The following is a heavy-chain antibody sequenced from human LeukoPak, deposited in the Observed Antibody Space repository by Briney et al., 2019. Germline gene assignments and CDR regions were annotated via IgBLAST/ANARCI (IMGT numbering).Heavy chain of an antibody. Sequence: GGSLRLSCAASGFTFSSYWMSWVRQAPGKGLEWVANIKRDGSEKYYADSVKGRFTMSRDNAKNSLYLQMNSLRAEDTAVYYCARDNPVGAHLFDYWGQGTLVTVSS. V-gene: IGHV3-7*01. CDR1: GFTFSSYW. J-gene: IGHJ4*02. D-gene: IGHD1-26*01. CDR2: IKRDGSEK. CDR3: ARDNPVGAHLFDY.